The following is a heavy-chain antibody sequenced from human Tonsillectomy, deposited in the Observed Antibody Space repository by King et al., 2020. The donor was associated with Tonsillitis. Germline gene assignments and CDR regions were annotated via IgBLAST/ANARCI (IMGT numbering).Heavy chain of an antibody. CDR1: GFTFSIYD. Sequence: VQLVESGGGVVQPGRSLRLSCAASGFTFSIYDMHWVRQAPGKGLEWVAVIWYDGSNKYYADSVKGRFTISRDSSKNTLYLQMNSLRAEDTAVYYCVRRTVNNFDYWGQGTLVTVSS. V-gene: IGHV3-33*01. CDR2: IWYDGSNK. CDR3: VRRTVNNFDY. J-gene: IGHJ4*02. D-gene: IGHD4-17*01.